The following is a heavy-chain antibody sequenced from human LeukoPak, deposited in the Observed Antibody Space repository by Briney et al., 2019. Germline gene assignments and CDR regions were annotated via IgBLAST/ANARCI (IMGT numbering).Heavy chain of an antibody. CDR3: AKDRMGPYGDYVPYDY. CDR1: GFTFSSYG. D-gene: IGHD4-17*01. V-gene: IGHV3-30*18. J-gene: IGHJ4*02. CDR2: ISYDGSNK. Sequence: PGGSLRLSCAASGFTFSSYGMPWVRQAPGKGLEWVAVISYDGSNKYYADSVKGRFTISRDNSKNTLYLQMSSLRAEDTAVYYCAKDRMGPYGDYVPYDYWGQGTLVTVSS.